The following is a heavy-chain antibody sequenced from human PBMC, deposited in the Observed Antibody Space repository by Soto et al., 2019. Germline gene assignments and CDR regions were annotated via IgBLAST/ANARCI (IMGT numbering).Heavy chain of an antibody. J-gene: IGHJ4*02. CDR3: ARDFGHGYYLDY. V-gene: IGHV3-48*02. D-gene: IGHD3-3*01. Sequence: AGGSPRLSCLAPGFSFSNYNMNWVRPAPGKGLEWVSYITDSSDTVHCADSVRGRFTISRDNAESSLYLQMNSLRDEDTAVYFCARDFGHGYYLDYWGRGTLVTVSS. CDR1: GFSFSNYN. CDR2: ITDSSDTV.